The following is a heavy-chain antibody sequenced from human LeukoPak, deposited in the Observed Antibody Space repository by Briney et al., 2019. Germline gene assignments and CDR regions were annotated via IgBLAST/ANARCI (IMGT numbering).Heavy chain of an antibody. CDR3: VRDFRSADY. Sequence: GGSLRLSCAASGFTFSTYCMHWVRQAPGKGPMWVSRICPDGTVTNYADSVKARSIISRDNARNTVYLQMNSLRVEDTAVYYCVRDFRSADYWGQGTLVTVSS. CDR2: ICPDGTVT. CDR1: GFTFSTYC. J-gene: IGHJ4*02. V-gene: IGHV3-74*01.